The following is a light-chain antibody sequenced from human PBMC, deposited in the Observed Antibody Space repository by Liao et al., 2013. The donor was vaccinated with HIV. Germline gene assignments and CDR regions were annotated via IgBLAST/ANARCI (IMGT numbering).Light chain of an antibody. CDR1: ALSKQY. V-gene: IGLV3-25*03. CDR2: KDS. Sequence: SYELTQPPSVSVSPGQTARITCSGDALSKQYTYWYQQKPGQAPVLVIYKDSQRPSGIPERFSGSSSGTTGTLTISGVQAEDEADYYCQSAASSGPWVFGGGTEADRP. J-gene: IGLJ3*02. CDR3: QSAASSGPWV.